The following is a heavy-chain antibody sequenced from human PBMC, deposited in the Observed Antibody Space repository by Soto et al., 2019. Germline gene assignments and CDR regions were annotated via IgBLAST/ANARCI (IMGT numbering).Heavy chain of an antibody. CDR2: MYYSGST. J-gene: IGHJ4*02. Sequence: QVQLRESGPGLVKPSQTLSLTCTVSGGSINSGGYYWNWIRQHPGIGLEWIGYMYYSGSTYYNPFLRGRVIKSAVASVKRCFLKLSSVTAADTAVYLCARGDRKYGYSSSLVFDYWGQGTMVNVSS. CDR3: ARGDRKYGYSSSLVFDY. V-gene: IGHV4-31*03. D-gene: IGHD6-13*01. CDR1: GGSINSGGYY.